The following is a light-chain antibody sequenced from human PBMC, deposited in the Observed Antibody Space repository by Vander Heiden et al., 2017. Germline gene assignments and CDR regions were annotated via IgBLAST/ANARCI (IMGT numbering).Light chain of an antibody. CDR3: QVWESRSDPSAV. CDR2: YDS. V-gene: IGLV3-21*01. Sequence: SYLLTQPPSVSVAPGNTARITCGGNNSGSKSVHWYQQKPGRAPGLVIYYDSDRPSGSHERFSGSNSGNTATLTISSVEAGDEADYYCQVWESRSDPSAVFGGGTQLTV. J-gene: IGLJ7*01. CDR1: NSGSKS.